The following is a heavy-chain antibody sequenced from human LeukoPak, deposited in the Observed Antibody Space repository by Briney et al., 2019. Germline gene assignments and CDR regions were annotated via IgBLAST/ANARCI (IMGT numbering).Heavy chain of an antibody. Sequence: SETLSLTCTVSGGSISSYYWSWIRQPPGKGLEWRGYIYYSGSTDYNPSLESRVTISVDTSKNQFSLKLSSVTAADTAVYYCARNNYYGSIYYYYYMDVWGKGTTVTVSS. CDR3: ARNNYYGSIYYYYYMDV. V-gene: IGHV4-59*01. J-gene: IGHJ6*03. D-gene: IGHD3-10*01. CDR1: GGSISSYY. CDR2: IYYSGST.